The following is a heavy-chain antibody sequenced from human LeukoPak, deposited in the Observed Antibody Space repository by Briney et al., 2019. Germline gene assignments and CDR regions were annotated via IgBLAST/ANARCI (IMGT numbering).Heavy chain of an antibody. D-gene: IGHD5-18*01. CDR1: GFTFDDYA. CDR3: AKGYSYGISYYFDY. Sequence: PEGSLRLSCAASGFTFDDYAMHWVRQAPGKGLEWVSGISWNSGSIGYADSVKGRFTISRDSAKNSLYLQMNSLRAEDMALYYCAKGYSYGISYYFDYWGQGTLVTVSS. J-gene: IGHJ4*02. V-gene: IGHV3-9*03. CDR2: ISWNSGSI.